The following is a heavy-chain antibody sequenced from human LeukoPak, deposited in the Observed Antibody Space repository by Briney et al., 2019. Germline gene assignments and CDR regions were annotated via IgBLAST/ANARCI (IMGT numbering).Heavy chain of an antibody. V-gene: IGHV3-23*01. CDR3: AKANYYDSSGYLSFDY. CDR1: VFTFSSYA. Sequence: GGSLRLSCAASVFTFSSYAMSWVRQAPGKGLEWVSAISGSGGSTYYADSVKGRFTISRDNSKNTLYLQMNSLRAEDTAVYYCAKANYYDSSGYLSFDYWGQGTLVTVSS. CDR2: ISGSGGST. D-gene: IGHD3-22*01. J-gene: IGHJ4*02.